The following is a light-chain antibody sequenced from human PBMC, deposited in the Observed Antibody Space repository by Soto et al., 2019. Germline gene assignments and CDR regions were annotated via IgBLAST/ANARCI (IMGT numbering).Light chain of an antibody. Sequence: DIQLTQSPSSVSASVGDRVTITCRASQGISRWLAWYQQKPGKAPKLLLYAASSLQSGVPSRFSGSGSGTDFTLTISSLQPEDVATYYCHQANSFPHTFGQGTKLEIK. CDR3: HQANSFPHT. CDR1: QGISRW. CDR2: AAS. V-gene: IGKV1-12*01. J-gene: IGKJ2*01.